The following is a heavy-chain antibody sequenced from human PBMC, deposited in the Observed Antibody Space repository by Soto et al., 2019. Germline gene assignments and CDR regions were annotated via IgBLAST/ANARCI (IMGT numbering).Heavy chain of an antibody. CDR3: ARDGGDCGYRLAYYYYIGMDV. D-gene: IGHD2-21*02. Sequence: QVQLVQSGAEEKKPGASVKVSCKASGYAFSSYAMHWVRQAPGQRLEWMGWINIDSGNTEYSQNFQDRITITRDTSASTVYMELSGLRSEDTAVYYCARDGGDCGYRLAYYYYIGMDVWGQGTAVTVSS. V-gene: IGHV1-3*05. CDR1: GYAFSSYA. CDR2: INIDSGNT. J-gene: IGHJ6*02.